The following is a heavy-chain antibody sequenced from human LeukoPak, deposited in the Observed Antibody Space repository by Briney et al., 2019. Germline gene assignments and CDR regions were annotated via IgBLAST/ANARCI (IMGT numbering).Heavy chain of an antibody. J-gene: IGHJ4*02. CDR3: ARHSIASDGARLFDY. CDR2: VYYSGYS. CDR1: GGSITSYY. V-gene: IGHV4-59*08. D-gene: IGHD2-21*01. Sequence: KASETLSLTCTVSGGSITSYYWAWLRQPPEKRLEWIGYVYYSGYSNYNPSLKSRVSMSVDTSMNQFSLKLASVTAADTAVYYCARHSIASDGARLFDYWGRGTLVTVSS.